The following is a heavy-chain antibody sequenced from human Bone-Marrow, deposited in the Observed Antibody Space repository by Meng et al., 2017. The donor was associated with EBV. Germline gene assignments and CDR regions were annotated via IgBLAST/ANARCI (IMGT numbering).Heavy chain of an antibody. CDR3: ASESGRGFTPDY. D-gene: IGHD3-10*01. Sequence: QVQLVQSGAEVKKPGSAGKVSCKTSGGTFRSDAVSWVRQAPGQGLEWMGGLIPMSDAPYYAQKFQDRVTITADESTSTHYMDLSGLRSEDTAVYYCASESGRGFTPDYWGQGTLVTVSS. CDR1: GGTFRSDA. V-gene: IGHV1-69*01. CDR2: LIPMSDAP. J-gene: IGHJ4*02.